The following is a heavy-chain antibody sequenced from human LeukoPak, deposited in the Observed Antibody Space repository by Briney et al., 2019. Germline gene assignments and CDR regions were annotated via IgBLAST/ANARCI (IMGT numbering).Heavy chain of an antibody. D-gene: IGHD3-3*01. CDR3: AREYYDFWSGYSSIFDY. J-gene: IGHJ4*02. Sequence: ASVKVSCKASGYTFTSYYMHWVRQAPGQGLEWMGIINPSGGSTSYAQKFQGRVTITRDTSASTAYMELSSLRSEDMAVYYCAREYYDFWSGYSSIFDYWGQGTLVTVSS. V-gene: IGHV1-46*01. CDR1: GYTFTSYY. CDR2: INPSGGST.